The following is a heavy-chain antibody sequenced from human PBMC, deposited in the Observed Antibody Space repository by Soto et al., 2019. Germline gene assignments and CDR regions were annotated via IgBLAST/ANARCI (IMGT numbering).Heavy chain of an antibody. Sequence: QVQLQQWGAGRLKPSETLSLTCAVYGGSFSGYYWSWIRQPPGMGLEWIGEINHSGSTNYNPSLKNQVTISVDTAKTHYSLKLVSVTAADTAVYYCARGQVAAADYWGQGTLVTVSS. CDR3: ARGQVAAADY. D-gene: IGHD6-13*01. J-gene: IGHJ4*02. CDR2: INHSGST. V-gene: IGHV4-34*01. CDR1: GGSFSGYY.